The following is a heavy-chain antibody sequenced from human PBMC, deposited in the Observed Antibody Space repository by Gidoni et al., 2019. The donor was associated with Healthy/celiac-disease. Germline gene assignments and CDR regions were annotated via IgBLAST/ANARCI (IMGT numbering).Heavy chain of an antibody. Sequence: QVQVAESGGGAVERGRSRRRSCGASGFTFSSYGMHWVRQAPGKGLEWVAFLWYDGSNNYYADSVKGRFTISRDNSKNTLYLQMNSLRAEDTAVYYCARDPPSMVATYFDYWGQGTLVTVSS. V-gene: IGHV3-33*01. CDR2: LWYDGSNN. CDR1: GFTFSSYG. CDR3: ARDPPSMVATYFDY. J-gene: IGHJ4*02. D-gene: IGHD5-12*01.